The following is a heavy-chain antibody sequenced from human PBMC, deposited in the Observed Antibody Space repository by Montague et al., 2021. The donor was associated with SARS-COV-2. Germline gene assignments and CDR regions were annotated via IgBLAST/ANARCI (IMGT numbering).Heavy chain of an antibody. D-gene: IGHD1-20*01. CDR1: GGSISGYY. CDR2: IYNSGST. V-gene: IGHV4-4*07. CDR3: VREQGRSNRNDPDY. J-gene: IGHJ4*02. Sequence: SETLSLTCTVSGGSISGYYWSWFRQSAGKGLEWIGRIYNSGSTSYNPSLKSRVTMSVDTSKNQFSLTLSSVTAAATAVYYCVREQGRSNRNDPDYWGQGTLITVSS.